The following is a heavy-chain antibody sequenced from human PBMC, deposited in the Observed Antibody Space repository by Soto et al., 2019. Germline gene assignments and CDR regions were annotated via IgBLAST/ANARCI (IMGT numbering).Heavy chain of an antibody. D-gene: IGHD3-16*01. CDR1: GFTFSSYW. Sequence: GGSLRLSCAASGFTFSSYWMHWVRQAPGKGLVWVSRINSDGSSTSYADSVKGRFTISRDNSKNTLYLQMNSLRAEDTAVYYCAKDVRDYVWGSYHDVWGQGTTVTVSS. V-gene: IGHV3-74*01. J-gene: IGHJ6*02. CDR3: AKDVRDYVWGSYHDV. CDR2: INSDGSST.